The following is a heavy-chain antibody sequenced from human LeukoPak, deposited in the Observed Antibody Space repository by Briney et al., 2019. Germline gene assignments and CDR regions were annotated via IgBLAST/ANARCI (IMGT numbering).Heavy chain of an antibody. CDR1: GFTFNTYT. D-gene: IGHD6-6*01. J-gene: IGHJ4*02. CDR3: ARSPSGDFDY. V-gene: IGHV3-21*01. Sequence: GGSLRLSCAASGFTFNTYTMNWVRQAPGKGLEWVSSISSSSSYIYYADSVKGRFTISRDNAKNSLYLQMNSLRAEDTAVYYCARSPSGDFDYWGQGTLVTVSS. CDR2: ISSSSSYI.